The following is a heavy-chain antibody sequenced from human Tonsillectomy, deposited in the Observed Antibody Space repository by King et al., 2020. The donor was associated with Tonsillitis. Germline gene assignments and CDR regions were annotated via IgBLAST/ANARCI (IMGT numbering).Heavy chain of an antibody. CDR2: INSDGSST. CDR3: ARSDYSKDAFDI. V-gene: IGHV3-74*01. J-gene: IGHJ3*02. Sequence: VQLVESGGGLVQPGGSLRLSCAASGFTFSSYWMHWVRQAPGKGLVWVSRINSDGSSTSYADSVKGRFTISRDNAKNTLYPQMNSLRAEDTAVYYCARSDYSKDAFDIWGQGTMVTVSS. CDR1: GFTFSSYW. D-gene: IGHD4-11*01.